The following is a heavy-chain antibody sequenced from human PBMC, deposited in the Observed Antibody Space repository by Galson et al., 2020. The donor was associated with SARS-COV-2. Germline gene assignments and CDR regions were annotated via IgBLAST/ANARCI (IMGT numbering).Heavy chain of an antibody. D-gene: IGHD3-22*01. J-gene: IGHJ6*02. V-gene: IGHV3-21*01. CDR2: ISLSSSYI. CDR3: ASIEYYYDSSGYYYLDYYGMDV. CDR1: GFTFSSYS. Sequence: GGSLRLSCAAAGFTFSSYSMNWVRQAPGKGLEWVSSISLSSSYIYYADSVKGRFTISRDNAKNSLYLQMNSLRAEDTAVYYCASIEYYYDSSGYYYLDYYGMDVWGQGTTVTVSS.